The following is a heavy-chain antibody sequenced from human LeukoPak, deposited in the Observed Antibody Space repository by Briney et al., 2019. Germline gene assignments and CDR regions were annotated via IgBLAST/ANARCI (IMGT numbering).Heavy chain of an antibody. J-gene: IGHJ5*02. D-gene: IGHD6-13*01. V-gene: IGHV4-34*01. CDR1: GGSFSGYY. Sequence: SETLSLTCAVYGGSFSGYYWSWIRQPPGKGLEWIGEINHSGSTNYNPSLKSRVTISVDTSKNQFSLKLSSVTAADTAVYYCARSSFSSWYVARFDPWGQGTLVTVSS. CDR3: ARSSFSSWYVARFDP. CDR2: INHSGST.